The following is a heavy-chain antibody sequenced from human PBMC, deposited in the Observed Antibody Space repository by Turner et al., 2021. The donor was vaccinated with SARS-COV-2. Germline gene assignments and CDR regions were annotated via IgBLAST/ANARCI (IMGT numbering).Heavy chain of an antibody. Sequence: EVQLLESGGGLVQPGGSLRLSCTASGFIFNNYAMSWVRQAQGRGLEWVEAISGTGGNTYYADSAKGRFTISRDNSKNTQYLQMNSLGAEDTALYYCTKDYYHSRGYADAFDMWGQGTAVIVSS. CDR1: GFIFNNYA. V-gene: IGHV3-23*01. J-gene: IGHJ3*02. CDR3: TKDYYHSRGYADAFDM. D-gene: IGHD3-22*01. CDR2: ISGTGGNT.